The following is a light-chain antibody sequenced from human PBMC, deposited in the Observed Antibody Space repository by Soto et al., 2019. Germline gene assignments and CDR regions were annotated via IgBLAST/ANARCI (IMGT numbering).Light chain of an antibody. CDR1: QSISNHY. CDR2: GAS. J-gene: IGKJ5*01. CDR3: QQYGSSPLT. V-gene: IGKV3-20*01. Sequence: EIVLTQSPGTLSLSPGERVTLSCRASQSISNHYLAWYQQKPGQAPRLLVYGASSRATGIPDRFSGGGSGTDFTLTISRLEPDDFAVYYCQQYGSSPLTFGQGTRLDIK.